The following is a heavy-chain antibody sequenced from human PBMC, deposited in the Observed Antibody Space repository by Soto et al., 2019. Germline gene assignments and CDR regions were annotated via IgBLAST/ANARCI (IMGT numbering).Heavy chain of an antibody. Sequence: KPSETLSLTCTVSGGSISSYYWSWIRQPPGKGLEWIGYIYYSGSTNYNPSLKSRVTISVDTSKNQFSLKLSSVTAADTAVYYCARVGNIGYDFWSGYYRGYYFDYRGQGTLVTVSS. CDR3: ARVGNIGYDFWSGYYRGYYFDY. J-gene: IGHJ4*02. V-gene: IGHV4-59*01. D-gene: IGHD3-3*01. CDR1: GGSISSYY. CDR2: IYYSGST.